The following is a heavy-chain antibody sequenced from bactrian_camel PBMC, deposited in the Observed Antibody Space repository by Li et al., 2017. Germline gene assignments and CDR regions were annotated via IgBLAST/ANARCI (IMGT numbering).Heavy chain of an antibody. V-gene: IGHV3S6*01. J-gene: IGHJ6*01. CDR3: AARGPYCYTKLSVRDFTY. CDR2: IGTNGVA. Sequence: QLVESGGKTVQTGGSLRLSCQASGYHHSAYCLAWFRQAPGKAREGVAGIGTNGVAAAADSVKGRFTISKDNRKNILYLQMNSLTPGDTAMYYCAARGPYCYTKLSVRDFTYWGQGTQVTVS. CDR1: GYHHSAYC. D-gene: IGHD2*01.